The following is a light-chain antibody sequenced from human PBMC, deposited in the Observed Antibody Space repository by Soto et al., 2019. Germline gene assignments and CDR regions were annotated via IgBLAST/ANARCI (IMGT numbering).Light chain of an antibody. V-gene: IGKV4-1*01. CDR1: QSVLYSSNNKNY. CDR3: QQYYSTRLT. CDR2: WAS. J-gene: IGKJ4*01. Sequence: DIVMTQSPASLAVSLGERATINCKSSQSVLYSSNNKNYLAWYQQKPGQPPKLLIYWASTRESGVPDRFSGSGSGTDFPLTISSLQAEDVAVYYCQQYYSTRLTFGGGTKVEIK.